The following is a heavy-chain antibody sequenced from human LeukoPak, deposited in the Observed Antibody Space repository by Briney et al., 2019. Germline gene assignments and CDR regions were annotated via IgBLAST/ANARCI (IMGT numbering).Heavy chain of an antibody. CDR3: AKDDDYYYDSSGPVPAQALANSFDY. J-gene: IGHJ4*02. CDR2: ISGSGGST. CDR1: GFTFSSYG. V-gene: IGHV3-23*01. D-gene: IGHD3-22*01. Sequence: PGGSLRLSCAASGFTFSSYGMSWVRQAPGKGLEWVSAISGSGGSTYYADSVKGRFTISRDNSKNTLYLQMNSLRAEDTAVYYCAKDDDYYYDSSGPVPAQALANSFDYWGQGTLVTVSS.